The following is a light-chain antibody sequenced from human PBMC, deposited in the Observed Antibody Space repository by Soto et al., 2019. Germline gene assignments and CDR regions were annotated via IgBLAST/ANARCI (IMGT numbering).Light chain of an antibody. Sequence: QAVVTQSPSASASLGASVKVTCTLSSGHSSYAIAWHQQQPEKGPRYLMKLNSDGSHSKVDGIPDRFSGSSSGAERYLTISSLQSEDEADFYCQSWVGSFHLVFGGGTNLTVL. V-gene: IGLV4-69*01. J-gene: IGLJ2*01. CDR2: LNSDGSH. CDR1: SGHSSYA. CDR3: QSWVGSFHLV.